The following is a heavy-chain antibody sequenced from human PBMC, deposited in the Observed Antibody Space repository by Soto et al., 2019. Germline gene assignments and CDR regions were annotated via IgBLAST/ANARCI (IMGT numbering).Heavy chain of an antibody. CDR2: INPNSGAT. D-gene: IGHD6-19*01. J-gene: IGHJ4*02. V-gene: IGHV1-2*02. CDR3: TRASAVAGGSRYFLPNEF. Sequence: QVQLVQSGAEVKKPGASVKVSCKASGYTFTDYYMHWVRQAPGQGLEWMGWINPNSGATTYAQKFQGRVAMTRDTSDSTVYMELSSLRSDDTAVYYCTRASAVAGGSRYFLPNEFWGQGTLVTVSS. CDR1: GYTFTDYY.